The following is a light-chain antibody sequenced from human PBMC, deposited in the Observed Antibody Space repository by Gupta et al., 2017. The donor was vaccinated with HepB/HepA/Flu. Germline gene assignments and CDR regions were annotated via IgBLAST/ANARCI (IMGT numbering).Light chain of an antibody. V-gene: IGKV1-33*01. J-gene: IGKJ4*01. CDR2: DAS. CDR3: QQYDKRRA. Sequence: DIQMSQPPSSPSASVGDRVTITCQASQDISNYLNWYQQKPGKAPKLLIYDASNLETGVPSRCSGSGSVADFTFTISILHPEDIATYYCQQYDKRRAFGGGTKVEIK. CDR1: QDISNY.